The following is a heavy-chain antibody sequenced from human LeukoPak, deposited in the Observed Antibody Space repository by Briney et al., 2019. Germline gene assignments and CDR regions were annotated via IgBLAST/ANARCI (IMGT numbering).Heavy chain of an antibody. CDR3: AGIRRGRLPDY. Sequence: GGSLRLSCAASGFTFSSYSMNWVRQAPGKGLEWVSSVSSSSSYIYYADSVKGRFTISRDNAKNSLYLQMNSLRAEDTAVYYCAGIRRGRLPDYWGQGTLVTVSS. V-gene: IGHV3-21*01. J-gene: IGHJ4*02. CDR1: GFTFSSYS. CDR2: VSSSSSYI. D-gene: IGHD3-16*01.